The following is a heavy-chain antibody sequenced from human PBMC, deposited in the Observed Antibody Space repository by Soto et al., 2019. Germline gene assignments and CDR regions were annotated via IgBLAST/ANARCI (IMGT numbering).Heavy chain of an antibody. V-gene: IGHV1-3*01. J-gene: IGHJ4*02. D-gene: IGHD3-10*01. CDR3: ARSGYGSGSPTDY. CDR2: INAGNGNT. Sequence: ASVKASCKASGYTFTSYAMHWVRQAPGQRLEWMGWINAGNGNTKYSQKFQGRVTITRDTSASTAYMELSSLRSEDTAVYYCARSGYGSGSPTDYWGQGTLVTVSS. CDR1: GYTFTSYA.